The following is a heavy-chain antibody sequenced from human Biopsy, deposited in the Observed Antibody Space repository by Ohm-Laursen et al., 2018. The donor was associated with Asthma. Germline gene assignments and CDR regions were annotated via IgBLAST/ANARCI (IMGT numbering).Heavy chain of an antibody. V-gene: IGHV1-69*01. CDR1: GGTFSSYA. CDR2: IIPIFGTA. D-gene: IGHD3-10*01. J-gene: IGHJ6*02. CDR3: AESDYYGSGYYYGMDV. Sequence: SSVKVSCKASGGTFSSYAFSWVRQAPGQGLEWMGGIIPIFGTANYAQKFQGRVTITADESTSTAYMELSSLRSEDTAVYYCAESDYYGSGYYYGMDVWGQGTTVTVSS.